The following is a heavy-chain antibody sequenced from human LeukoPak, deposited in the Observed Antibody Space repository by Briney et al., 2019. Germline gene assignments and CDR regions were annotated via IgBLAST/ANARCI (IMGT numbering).Heavy chain of an antibody. V-gene: IGHV3-7*05. J-gene: IGHJ4*02. D-gene: IGHD1-26*01. Sequence: GGSLRLSCAASGFTFSYFWMSWVRQAPGKGLEWVANINLDGTEKHYVDSVKGRFTISRDNARRSLYLQMNSLRAEDTAVYYCARDNVGATPFDYWGQGTLVTVSS. CDR2: INLDGTEK. CDR3: ARDNVGATPFDY. CDR1: GFTFSYFW.